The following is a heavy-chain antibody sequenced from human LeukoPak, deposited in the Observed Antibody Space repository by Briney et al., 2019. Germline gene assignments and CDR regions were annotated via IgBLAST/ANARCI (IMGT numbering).Heavy chain of an antibody. J-gene: IGHJ5*02. CDR2: INPNSGGT. CDR1: GYTFTGYY. Sequence: GASVTVSCKASGYTFTGYYMHRVRQAPGQGLEWMGRINPNSGGTNYAQKFQGRVTMTRDTSISTAYMELSRLRSDDTAVYYCARDRKGITMVRGVIHNWFDPWGQGTLVTVSS. CDR3: ARDRKGITMVRGVIHNWFDP. V-gene: IGHV1-2*06. D-gene: IGHD3-10*01.